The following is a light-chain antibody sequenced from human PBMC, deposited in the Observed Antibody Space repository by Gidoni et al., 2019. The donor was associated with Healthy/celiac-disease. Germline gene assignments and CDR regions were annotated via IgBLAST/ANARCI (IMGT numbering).Light chain of an antibody. CDR1: QDISNY. CDR2: DAS. V-gene: IGKV1-33*01. CDR3: QQYDNLPLT. J-gene: IGKJ4*01. Sequence: DIQMITSPSSLSASVGDRVTITCQASQDISNYLNWYQQKPGKAPKLLIYDASNMETGVPSRFSRSGSGTDFTFTISSLQPEDIATYYCQQYDNLPLTFGGGTKVEIK.